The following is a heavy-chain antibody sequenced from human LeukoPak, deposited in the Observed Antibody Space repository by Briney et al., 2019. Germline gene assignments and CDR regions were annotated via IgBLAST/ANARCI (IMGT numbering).Heavy chain of an antibody. J-gene: IGHJ4*02. Sequence: GGSLRLSCAASGFTFSRYTITWVRQAPGKGLEWLSSISNSGNNIYYADSVRGRFTISRDNSRNTLYLQMNSLRAEDTAVYYCARDTSIPMTGTHSYWGQGTLVTVSS. D-gene: IGHD1-1*01. CDR2: ISNSGNNI. CDR3: ARDTSIPMTGTHSY. CDR1: GFTFSRYT. V-gene: IGHV3-21*01.